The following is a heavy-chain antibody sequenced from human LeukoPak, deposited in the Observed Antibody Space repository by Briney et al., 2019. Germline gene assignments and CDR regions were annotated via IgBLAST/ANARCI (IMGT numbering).Heavy chain of an antibody. CDR2: ISSSSSYI. J-gene: IGHJ4*02. V-gene: IGHV3-21*01. CDR3: ARAWELPIAPIDY. Sequence: PGGSLRLSCAASGFTFSSYAMSWVRQAPGKGLEWVSSISSSSSYIYYADSEKGRFTISRDNAKNSLYLQMNSLRAEDTAVYYCARAWELPIAPIDYWGQGTLVTVSS. D-gene: IGHD1-26*01. CDR1: GFTFSSYA.